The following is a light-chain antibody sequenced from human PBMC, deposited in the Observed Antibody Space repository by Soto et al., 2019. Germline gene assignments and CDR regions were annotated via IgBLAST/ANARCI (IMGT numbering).Light chain of an antibody. J-gene: IGKJ1*01. CDR2: DAS. CDR3: QQYVSSPPT. Sequence: EIVLTQSPATLSLSPGERATLSCRASQSISSCYLAWYQQKPGQAPRLLIYDASSRATGIPDRFSGSGSGTDFTLTISRLEPEDFAVYYCQQYVSSPPTFGQGTKVDI. V-gene: IGKV3-20*01. CDR1: QSISSCY.